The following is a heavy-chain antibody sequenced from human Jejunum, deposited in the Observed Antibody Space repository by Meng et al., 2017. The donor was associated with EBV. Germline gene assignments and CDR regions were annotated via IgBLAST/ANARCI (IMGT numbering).Heavy chain of an antibody. Sequence: QVQLVQSGAEVKHPGASVTLSCKASGYIFSSYAMHWARQAPGQGLEGMGWISGGNDNTKYSQKVQGRLTITRDTSASTAYMELSSLRSEDTAVYYCARAPEGGSYSLNFWGQGTLVTVSS. CDR3: ARAPEGGSYSLNF. CDR2: ISGGNDNT. J-gene: IGHJ4*02. CDR1: GYIFSSYA. D-gene: IGHD1-26*01. V-gene: IGHV1-3*01.